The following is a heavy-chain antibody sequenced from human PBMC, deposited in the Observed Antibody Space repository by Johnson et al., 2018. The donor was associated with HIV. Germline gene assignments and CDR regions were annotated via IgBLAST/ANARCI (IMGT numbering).Heavy chain of an antibody. J-gene: IGHJ3*02. CDR2: IRYDGSTK. D-gene: IGHD2-15*01. CDR3: AKAGEVVDDEWTFFDI. CDR1: GFLFSRYA. Sequence: QVQLVESGGGVVQPGRSLRLSCAASGFLFSRYAMHWVRQAPGKGLEWVAFIRYDGSTKYNIDSVKGRFTISRDNSKSTLYLQMNSLTTEDTAVYYCAKAGEVVDDEWTFFDIWGQGTMVTVSS. V-gene: IGHV3-30*02.